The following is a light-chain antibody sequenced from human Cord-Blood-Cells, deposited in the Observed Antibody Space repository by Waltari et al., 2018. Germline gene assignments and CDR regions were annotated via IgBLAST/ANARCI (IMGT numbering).Light chain of an antibody. CDR2: DAA. J-gene: IGKJ2*01. V-gene: IGKV3-11*01. Sequence: EIVLTQSPATLSLSPGERPTLSCKASQSVSSYLAWYQQKPGQAPRLLIYDAANRATGIPARFSGSVSGTDFTLTISSLEPEDFAVYYCQQRSNWPHTFGQGTKLEIK. CDR3: QQRSNWPHT. CDR1: QSVSSY.